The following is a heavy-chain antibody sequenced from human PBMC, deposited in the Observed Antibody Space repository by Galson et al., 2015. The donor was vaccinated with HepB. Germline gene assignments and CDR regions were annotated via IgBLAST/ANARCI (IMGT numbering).Heavy chain of an antibody. Sequence: SLRLSCAASGFTFSSYAMSWVRQAPGKGLEWASAISGSGGSTYYADSVKGRFTISRDNSKNTLYLQMNSLRAEDTAVYYCAKDKARVVRGVIMNYWGQGTLVTVSS. V-gene: IGHV3-23*01. D-gene: IGHD3-10*01. CDR2: ISGSGGST. J-gene: IGHJ4*02. CDR1: GFTFSSYA. CDR3: AKDKARVVRGVIMNY.